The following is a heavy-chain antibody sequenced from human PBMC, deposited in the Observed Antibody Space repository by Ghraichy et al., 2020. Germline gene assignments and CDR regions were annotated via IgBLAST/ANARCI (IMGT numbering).Heavy chain of an antibody. J-gene: IGHJ5*02. CDR1: GGSISSYY. D-gene: IGHD5-18*01. CDR3: AREAMTGVYWFDP. CDR2: IYYSGST. Sequence: SETLSLTCTVSGGSISSYYWSWIRQPPGKGLEWIGYIYYSGSTNYNPSLKSRVTISVDTSKNQFSLKLSSVTAADTAVYYCAREAMTGVYWFDPWGQGTLVTVSS. V-gene: IGHV4-59*01.